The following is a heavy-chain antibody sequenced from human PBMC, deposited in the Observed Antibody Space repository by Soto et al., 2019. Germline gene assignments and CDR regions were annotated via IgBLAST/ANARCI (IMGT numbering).Heavy chain of an antibody. J-gene: IGHJ3*02. CDR2: MNPNSGNT. D-gene: IGHD3-10*01. CDR1: GYIFTSYD. V-gene: IGHV1-8*01. Sequence: QVQLVQSGAEVKKPGASVKVSCKASGYIFTSYDINWVRQATGQGPEWMGWMNPNSGNTDSAQKFQGRVTMTRDTSISTAYLELTSLRSEDTAVYYCVRGAYYYGSESHYPADIWGQGTMVTVSS. CDR3: VRGAYYYGSESHYPADI.